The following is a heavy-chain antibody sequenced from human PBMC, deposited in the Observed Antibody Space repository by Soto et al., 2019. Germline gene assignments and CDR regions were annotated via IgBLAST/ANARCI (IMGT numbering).Heavy chain of an antibody. CDR1: GATFSSYA. J-gene: IGHJ4*02. Sequence: QVQLVQSGAEVRQPASSVKVSCKTSGATFSSYAITWVRQAPGQGLEWMGGIVPTVDTSTYAQKFQGRVTITADKVTNTVYMELSSLRSDDTAVYYCVRVVAIPGYPDNWGQGTLVTVSS. D-gene: IGHD5-12*01. CDR2: IVPTVDTS. V-gene: IGHV1-69*14. CDR3: VRVVAIPGYPDN.